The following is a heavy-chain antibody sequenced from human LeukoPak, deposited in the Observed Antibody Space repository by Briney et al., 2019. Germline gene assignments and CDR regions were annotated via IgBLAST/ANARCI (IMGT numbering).Heavy chain of an antibody. D-gene: IGHD5-18*01. J-gene: IGHJ4*02. V-gene: IGHV3-64*01. CDR3: ATDTAMVPY. CDR2: ISSNGGST. CDR1: GFTFSSHA. Sequence: PGGSLRLSCAASGFTFSSHAMHWVRQAPGKGLEYVSAISSNGGSTYYANSVKGRFTISRDNSKNTLYLQMGSLGAEDMAVYYCATDTAMVPYWGQGTLVTVSS.